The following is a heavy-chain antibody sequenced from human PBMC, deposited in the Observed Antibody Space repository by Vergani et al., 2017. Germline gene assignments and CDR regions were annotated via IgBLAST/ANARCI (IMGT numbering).Heavy chain of an antibody. CDR2: IVVGSGNT. J-gene: IGHJ3*02. D-gene: IGHD3-22*01. V-gene: IGHV1-58*01. CDR3: AGDNDDSSGYVDAFDI. Sequence: QMQLVQSGPEVKKPGTSVKVSCKASGFTFTSSAVQWVRQARGQRLEWIGWIVVGSGNTNYAQNFQERVTITRDMSTSTAYMELSSMRSEDTAVYYCAGDNDDSSGYVDAFDIWGQGTMVTVSA. CDR1: GFTFTSSA.